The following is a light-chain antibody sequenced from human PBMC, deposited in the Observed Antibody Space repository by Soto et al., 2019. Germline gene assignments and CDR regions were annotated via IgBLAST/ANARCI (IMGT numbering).Light chain of an antibody. J-gene: IGKJ5*01. V-gene: IGKV3-20*01. CDR2: GAS. CDR3: QQYGSSPT. Sequence: EILLTQSPAIVSLSPGERATLSCRASQSISSPYLAWYQQKPGQAPRLLIDGASSRATGVPDRFSGSGSGTDFTLTISRLEPEDFAVYYCQQYGSSPTFGQGTRLEI. CDR1: QSISSPY.